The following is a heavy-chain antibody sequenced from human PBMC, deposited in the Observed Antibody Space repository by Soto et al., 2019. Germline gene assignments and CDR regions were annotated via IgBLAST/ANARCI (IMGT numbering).Heavy chain of an antibody. CDR1: GFIFSDYG. D-gene: IGHD3-3*01. CDR2: ISSDGSDK. V-gene: IGHV3-30*18. CDR3: AKNHLPQSYYDLPWFDP. Sequence: GGSLRLSFAASGFIFSDYGMHWVRQAPGKGLEWMAIISSDGSDKYYADSVKGRFTISRDNSKNTLYLQMNSLRAEDTAVYYCAKNHLPQSYYDLPWFDPWGQGTLVTVSS. J-gene: IGHJ5*02.